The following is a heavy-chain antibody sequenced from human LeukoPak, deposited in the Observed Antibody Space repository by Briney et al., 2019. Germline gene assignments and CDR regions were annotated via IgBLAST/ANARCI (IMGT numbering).Heavy chain of an antibody. J-gene: IGHJ6*02. CDR3: ARGHIWYYYGTDV. D-gene: IGHD3-16*01. V-gene: IGHV4-34*01. Sequence: SSETLSLTCAVYGGSFSGYYWSWIRQPPGKGLEWIGEINHSGSTNYNPSLKSRVTISVDTSKNQFSLKLSSVTAADTAVYYCARGHIWYYYGTDVWGQGTTVTVSS. CDR2: INHSGST. CDR1: GGSFSGYY.